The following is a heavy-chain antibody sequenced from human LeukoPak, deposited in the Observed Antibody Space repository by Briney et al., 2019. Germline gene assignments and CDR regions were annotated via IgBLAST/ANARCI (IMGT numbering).Heavy chain of an antibody. Sequence: VASVKVSCKASGYTFTGYYMHWVRQAPGQGLEWMGWINPNSGGTNYAQKFQGRVTMTRDTSISTAYMELSRLRSDDTAVYYCARDRGGGPTGVDYFDYWGQETLVTVSS. V-gene: IGHV1-2*02. CDR3: ARDRGGGPTGVDYFDY. D-gene: IGHD1-1*01. CDR2: INPNSGGT. CDR1: GYTFTGYY. J-gene: IGHJ4*02.